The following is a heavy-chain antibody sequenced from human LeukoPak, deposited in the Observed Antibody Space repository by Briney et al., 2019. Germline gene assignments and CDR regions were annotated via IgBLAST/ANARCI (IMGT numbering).Heavy chain of an antibody. CDR3: ARDNYYYGSGSYYYYYYGMDV. CDR1: GFTFGSHA. Sequence: GGSLRLSCEASGFTFGSHAMYWVRQAPGKGLEWVAGIFGSGGSPHYADPVKGRFTISRDNAKNSLYLQMNSLGAEDTAVYYCARDNYYYGSGSYYYYYYGMDVWGQGTTVTVSS. J-gene: IGHJ6*02. D-gene: IGHD3-10*01. V-gene: IGHV3-23*01. CDR2: IFGSGGSP.